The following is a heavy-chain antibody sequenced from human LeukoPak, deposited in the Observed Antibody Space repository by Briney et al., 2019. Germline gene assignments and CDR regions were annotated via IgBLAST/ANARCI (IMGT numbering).Heavy chain of an antibody. J-gene: IGHJ4*02. CDR2: ITWNSGSI. V-gene: IGHV3-9*01. Sequence: GRSLRLSCAASVFTFDDYNMLWVRQAPGKGLEWVSGITWNSGSIGYADSVRGRFTISRDNAKNSLYLEMNSLRAEDTALYYGAKEDHFASWGQGTLVTVSS. CDR3: AKEDHFAS. CDR1: VFTFDDYN.